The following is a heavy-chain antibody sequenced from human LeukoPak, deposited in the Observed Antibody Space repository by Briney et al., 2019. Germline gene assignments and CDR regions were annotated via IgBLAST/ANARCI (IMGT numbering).Heavy chain of an antibody. CDR1: GFTFSKYW. Sequence: GGSLRLSCAASGFTFSKYWMLWVRQAPGKGLESVSRINTDGTVATYADSVKGRFTVSRENADNTMFLQMNSVRDEDTAVYYCATKQWLAPPPDSWGQGTPVTVSS. J-gene: IGHJ4*02. D-gene: IGHD6-19*01. V-gene: IGHV3-74*01. CDR2: INTDGTVA. CDR3: ATKQWLAPPPDS.